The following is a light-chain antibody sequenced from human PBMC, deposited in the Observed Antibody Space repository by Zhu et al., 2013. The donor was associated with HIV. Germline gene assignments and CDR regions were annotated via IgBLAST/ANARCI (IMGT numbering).Light chain of an antibody. Sequence: QSVLTQPPSASETPGQRVSISCSGSSSNIGSNTVTWYQQLPGTAPQLLIYSNDQRPSGVPDRFSGSKSGTSASLAIGGLQSEDEADYYCAAWDDSLNDYVFGTGTKVTVL. V-gene: IGLV1-44*01. CDR2: SND. CDR1: SSNIGSNT. J-gene: IGLJ1*01. CDR3: AAWDDSLNDYV.